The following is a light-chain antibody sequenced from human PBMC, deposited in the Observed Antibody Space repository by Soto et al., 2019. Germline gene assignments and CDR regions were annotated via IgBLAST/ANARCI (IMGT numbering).Light chain of an antibody. CDR2: LEGSGSY. CDR1: SGHSSYI. CDR3: ETWDSNTRV. V-gene: IGLV4-60*02. J-gene: IGLJ3*02. Sequence: QSALTQSSSASASLXXXXKLTCTLSSGHSSYIIAWHQQQPGKAPRYLMKLEGSGSYNKGSGVPDRFSGSSSGADRYLTISNLQFEDEADYYCETWDSNTRVFGGGTKLTVL.